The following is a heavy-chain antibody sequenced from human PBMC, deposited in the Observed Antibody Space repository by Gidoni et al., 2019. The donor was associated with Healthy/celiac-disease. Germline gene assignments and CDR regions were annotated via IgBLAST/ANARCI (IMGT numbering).Heavy chain of an antibody. Sequence: QLQLQESGPGLVKPSETLSLTCTVSGGSISSSSYYWGWIRQPPGKGLEWIGSIYYSGSTYYNPSLKSRVTISVDTSKNQFSLKLSSVTAADTAVYYCARHEGDWTGVYGMDVWGQGTTVTVSS. CDR3: ARHEGDWTGVYGMDV. D-gene: IGHD1-1*01. V-gene: IGHV4-39*01. CDR2: IYYSGST. J-gene: IGHJ6*02. CDR1: GGSISSSSYY.